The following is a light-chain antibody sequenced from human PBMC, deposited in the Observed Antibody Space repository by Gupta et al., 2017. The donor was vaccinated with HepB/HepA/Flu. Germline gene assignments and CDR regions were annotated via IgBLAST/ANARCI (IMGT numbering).Light chain of an antibody. CDR3: QHVHSYPYT. J-gene: IGKJ2*01. CDR2: KAS. V-gene: IGKV1-5*03. CDR1: QYITVY. Sequence: DIQMTQSPSTLSASVGDRVTITCRASQYITVYLAWYQQKPGKAPKLLIYKASTLESGVPSRFSGSGSATEFTLTISSLQPDDFATYYCQHVHSYPYTFGQGTKLEIK.